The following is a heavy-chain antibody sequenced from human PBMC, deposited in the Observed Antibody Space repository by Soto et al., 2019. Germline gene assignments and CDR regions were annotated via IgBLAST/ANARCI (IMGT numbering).Heavy chain of an antibody. V-gene: IGHV1-69*04. CDR3: ARPDYGDYYFQH. D-gene: IGHD4-17*01. CDR1: GGTFSSYA. Sequence: ASVKVSCKASGGTFSSYAISWVRQAPGQGLEWMGRIIPILGIANYAQKFQGRVTITADKSTSTAYMELSSLRSEDTAVYYCARPDYGDYYFQHWGQGTLVTVSS. J-gene: IGHJ1*01. CDR2: IIPILGIA.